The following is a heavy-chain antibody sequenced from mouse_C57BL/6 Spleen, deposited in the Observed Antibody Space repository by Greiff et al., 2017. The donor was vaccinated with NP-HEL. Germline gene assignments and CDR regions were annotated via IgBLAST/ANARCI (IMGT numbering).Heavy chain of an antibody. Sequence: EVKVVESGGGLVKPGGSLKLSCAASGFTFSSYAMSWVRQTPEKRLEWVATISDGGSYTYYPDNVKGRFTISRDNAKNNLYLQMSHLKSEDTAMYYCAREGGYFDYWGQGTTLTVSS. V-gene: IGHV5-4*01. J-gene: IGHJ2*01. CDR2: ISDGGSYT. CDR3: AREGGYFDY. CDR1: GFTFSSYA.